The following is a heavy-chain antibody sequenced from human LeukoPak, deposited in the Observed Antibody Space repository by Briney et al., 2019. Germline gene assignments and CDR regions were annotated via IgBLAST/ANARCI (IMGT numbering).Heavy chain of an antibody. CDR2: ISYDGNDK. D-gene: IGHD6-13*01. J-gene: IGHJ4*02. Sequence: GRSLRLSCDGSGFTASGFGFSSFAMYWIRQAPGKGLEWVAVISYDGNDKYYADSVKGRFTISRDNSKNTLYLQMNSLRAEDTAVYYCAKDRTSSWPPAGIDYWGQGTLVTVSS. CDR1: GFGFSSFA. CDR3: AKDRTSSWPPAGIDY. V-gene: IGHV3-30*18.